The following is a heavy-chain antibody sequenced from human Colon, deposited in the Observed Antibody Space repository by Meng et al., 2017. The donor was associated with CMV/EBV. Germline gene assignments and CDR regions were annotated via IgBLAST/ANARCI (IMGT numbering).Heavy chain of an antibody. CDR1: GYTFNKHG. Sequence: GESLKISCKASGYTFNKHGINWVRQAPGQGLEWMGWINLWNGNIEYAQKFQGRITLTTDESTSTVYMELRSLTSDDTAVYYCARDLFSPGGNSCFDYWGQGTVVTVSS. CDR3: ARDLFSPGGNSCFDY. D-gene: IGHD3-16*01. V-gene: IGHV1-18*01. J-gene: IGHJ4*02. CDR2: INLWNGNI.